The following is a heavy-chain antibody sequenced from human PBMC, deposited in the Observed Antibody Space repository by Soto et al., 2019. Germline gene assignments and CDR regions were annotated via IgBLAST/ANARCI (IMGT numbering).Heavy chain of an antibody. CDR1: GFTFSSYS. J-gene: IGHJ4*02. Sequence: EVQLVGSGGGLVKPGGSLRLSCAASGFTFSSYSMNWVRQAPGKGLEWVSSISSSSSYIYYADSVKGRFTISRDNAKNSLYLQMNSLRAEDTAVYYCARDSDSGSYSSVDYWGQGTLVTVSS. V-gene: IGHV3-21*01. CDR2: ISSSSSYI. CDR3: ARDSDSGSYSSVDY. D-gene: IGHD1-26*01.